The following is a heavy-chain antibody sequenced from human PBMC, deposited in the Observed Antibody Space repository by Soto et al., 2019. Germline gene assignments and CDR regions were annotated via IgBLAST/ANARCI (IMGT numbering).Heavy chain of an antibody. CDR1: GYSFTSYW. Sequence: GESLKISCKGSGYSFTSYWISWVRQMPGKGLEWMGRIDPSDSYTNYSPSFQGHVTISADNSISTAYLQWSSLKASDTAMYYCARHPKTSIAAADPYYYYYGMDVWGQGTTVTVSS. J-gene: IGHJ6*02. V-gene: IGHV5-10-1*01. CDR2: IDPSDSYT. D-gene: IGHD6-13*01. CDR3: ARHPKTSIAAADPYYYYYGMDV.